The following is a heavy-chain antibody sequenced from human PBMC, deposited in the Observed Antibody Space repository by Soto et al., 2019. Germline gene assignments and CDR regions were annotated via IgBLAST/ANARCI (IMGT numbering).Heavy chain of an antibody. D-gene: IGHD3-10*01. Sequence: GGSLRLSCAASGFTFSSYAMSWVRQAPGKGLEWVSAISGSGGSTYYADSVKGRFTISRDNSKNTLYLQMNSLRAEDTAVYYCAKLIVRASEEVPGSGSYWDNPHNWFDPWGQGTLVTVSS. CDR2: ISGSGGST. V-gene: IGHV3-23*01. J-gene: IGHJ5*02. CDR3: AKLIVRASEEVPGSGSYWDNPHNWFDP. CDR1: GFTFSSYA.